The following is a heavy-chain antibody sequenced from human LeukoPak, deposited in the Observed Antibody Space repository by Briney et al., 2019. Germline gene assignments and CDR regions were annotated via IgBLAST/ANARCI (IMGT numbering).Heavy chain of an antibody. D-gene: IGHD1-26*01. CDR3: ARDYSGSYPDNWFDP. CDR2: ISSSSSTI. V-gene: IGHV3-48*04. J-gene: IGHJ5*02. CDR1: GFTFSSYS. Sequence: GGSLRLSCAASGFTFSSYSMNWVRQAPGKGLEWVSYISSSSSTICYADSVKGRFTISRDNAKNSLYLQMNSLRAEDTAVYYCARDYSGSYPDNWFDPWGQGTLVTVSS.